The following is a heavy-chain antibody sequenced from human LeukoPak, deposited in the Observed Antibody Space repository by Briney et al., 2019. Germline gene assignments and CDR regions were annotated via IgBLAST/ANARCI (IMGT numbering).Heavy chain of an antibody. CDR3: ARLEDIVATDY. J-gene: IGHJ4*02. CDR1: GYSFSDFW. D-gene: IGHD5-12*01. V-gene: IGHV5-51*01. CDR2: IYPGDSDT. Sequence: GESLKISCKGSGYSFSDFWIAWVRQMPGKGLEWMGIIYPGDSDTRYSPSFQGQVTISADKSISTAYLQWSSLNASDTAMYYCARLEDIVATDYWGQGTLVTVSS.